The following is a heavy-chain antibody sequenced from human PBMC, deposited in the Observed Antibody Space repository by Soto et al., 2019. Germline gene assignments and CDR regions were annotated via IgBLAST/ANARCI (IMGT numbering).Heavy chain of an antibody. CDR1: GFTFRNYA. Sequence: EVQLLESGGGLVQPGGSLRLSCAASGFTFRNYAMSWARQAPGKGLEWVSAISGSGGTAHYADSVKGRFTISRDNSKTTLYLQMNSLRVEDTAVYYCAKGRSSTSCYAFDYWGQGSLVTVSS. D-gene: IGHD2-2*01. V-gene: IGHV3-23*01. J-gene: IGHJ4*02. CDR2: ISGSGGTA. CDR3: AKGRSSTSCYAFDY.